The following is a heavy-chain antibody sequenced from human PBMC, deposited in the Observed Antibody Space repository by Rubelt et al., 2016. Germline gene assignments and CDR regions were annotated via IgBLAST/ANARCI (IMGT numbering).Heavy chain of an antibody. CDR3: GKQHSSGKPYEY. CDR1: GFTFSSFA. Sequence: GGLVQPGGSLRLSCAASGFTFSSFAMSWVRQAPGKGLEWVSAISGGGANTFYADSVKGRFTISRDNSKNTRFLHMNSLRAEDAAVYYCGKQHSSGKPYEYWGQGTLVTVSS. D-gene: IGHD3-22*01. J-gene: IGHJ4*02. CDR2: ISGGGANT. V-gene: IGHV3-23*01.